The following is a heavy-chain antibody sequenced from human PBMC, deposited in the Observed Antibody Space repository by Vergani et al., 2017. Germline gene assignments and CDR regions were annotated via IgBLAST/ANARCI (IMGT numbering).Heavy chain of an antibody. J-gene: IGHJ6*02. CDR2: ISGSGGST. CDR3: AKDSAAGTFDYYYGMDV. CDR1: GFTFSSYA. D-gene: IGHD6-13*01. Sequence: EVQLLESGGGLVQPGWSLRLSCAASGFTFSSYAMSWVRQAPGKGLEWVSAISGSGGSTYYADSVKGRFTISRDNSKNTLYLQMNSLRAEDTAVYYCAKDSAAGTFDYYYGMDVWGQGTTVTVSS. V-gene: IGHV3-23*01.